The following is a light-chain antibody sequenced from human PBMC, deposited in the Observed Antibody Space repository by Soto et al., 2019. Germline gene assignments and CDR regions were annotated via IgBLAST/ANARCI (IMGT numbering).Light chain of an antibody. Sequence: DIQMTQSPSSLSASVGDRVIITCRASQSIGTHVKWYEQKPGKAPKLLIHDASSLQSGVPSRFRSNGSGTDFTLTISSLQPEDFATYYCQHSHSVPVTFGGGTKVE. J-gene: IGKJ4*01. V-gene: IGKV1-39*01. CDR3: QHSHSVPVT. CDR1: QSIGTH. CDR2: DAS.